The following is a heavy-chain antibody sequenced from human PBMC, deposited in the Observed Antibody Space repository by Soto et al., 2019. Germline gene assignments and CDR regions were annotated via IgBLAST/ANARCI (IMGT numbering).Heavy chain of an antibody. J-gene: IGHJ4*02. CDR1: GGSISSVSYY. CDR3: ARPKSSGWRGGFDY. Sequence: QLQLQESGPGLVKPSETLSLTCTVSGGSISSVSYYWGWIRQPPGKGLEWIGSISYSGGTYYNPSLKSRVTVSVDTSKNHFSLKLSSVTAADTAVYYCARPKSSGWRGGFDYWGQGTLVTVSS. D-gene: IGHD6-19*01. V-gene: IGHV4-39*02. CDR2: ISYSGGT.